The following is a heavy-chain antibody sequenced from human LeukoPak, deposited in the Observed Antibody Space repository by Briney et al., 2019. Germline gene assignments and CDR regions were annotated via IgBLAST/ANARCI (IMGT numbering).Heavy chain of an antibody. Sequence: SVKVSCKASGGTFSSYAISWVRQAPGQGLEWMGGIIPIFGTANYAQKFQGRVTITTDESTSTAYMELSSLRSEDTAVYYCARGGEANYYGTSGYYLYYYWGQGTLVTVSS. J-gene: IGHJ4*02. V-gene: IGHV1-69*05. CDR2: IIPIFGTA. D-gene: IGHD3-22*01. CDR3: ARGGEANYYGTSGYYLYYY. CDR1: GGTFSSYA.